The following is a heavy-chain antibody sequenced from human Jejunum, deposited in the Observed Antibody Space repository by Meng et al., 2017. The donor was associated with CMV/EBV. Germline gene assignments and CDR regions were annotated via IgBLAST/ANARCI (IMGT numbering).Heavy chain of an antibody. CDR2: MYSGGST. J-gene: IGHJ6*02. CDR1: SKY. V-gene: IGHV3-66*02. Sequence: SKYMTWVRQAPGKGLEWVSVMYSGGSTYYADSVKGRFTISRDNSKNTLNLQMNSLRAEDTAVYYCARGAYDFLTGYYQTPLYGMDVWGQGTTVTVSS. CDR3: ARGAYDFLTGYYQTPLYGMDV. D-gene: IGHD3-9*01.